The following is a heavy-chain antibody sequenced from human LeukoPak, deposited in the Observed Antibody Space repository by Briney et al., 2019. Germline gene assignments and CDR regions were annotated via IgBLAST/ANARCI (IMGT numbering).Heavy chain of an antibody. D-gene: IGHD3-3*01. CDR2: ISSSGSTI. Sequence: GGSLRLSCAASGFTFSDYYMSWIRQAPGKGLEWVSYISSSGSTIYYADSVKGRFTIPRDNAKNSLYLQMNSLRAKDTAVYYCARAISYDFWSGYYHAPGYWGQGTVVTVSS. J-gene: IGHJ4*02. CDR3: ARAISYDFWSGYYHAPGY. V-gene: IGHV3-11*01. CDR1: GFTFSDYY.